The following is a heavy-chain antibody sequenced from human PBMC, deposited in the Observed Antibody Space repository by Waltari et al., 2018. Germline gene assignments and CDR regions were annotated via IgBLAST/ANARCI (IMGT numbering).Heavy chain of an antibody. V-gene: IGHV4-38-2*01. D-gene: IGHD5-12*01. CDR3: ARLNSGYDLLFFDY. CDR1: GYSISSGYY. CDR2: IYHSGST. Sequence: QVQLQESGPGLVKPSETLSLTCAVSGYSISSGYYWGWLRQPPGKGLEWIGSIYHSGSTYYNPSLKSRVTISVDTSKNQFSLKLSSVTAADTAVYYCARLNSGYDLLFFDYWGQGTLVTVSS. J-gene: IGHJ4*02.